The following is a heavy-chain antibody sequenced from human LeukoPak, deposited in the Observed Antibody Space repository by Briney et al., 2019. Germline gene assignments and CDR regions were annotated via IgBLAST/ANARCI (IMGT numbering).Heavy chain of an antibody. D-gene: IGHD2-15*01. CDR3: ARGICSGGTCFSPGAFHF. J-gene: IGHJ3*01. CDR1: GGSITNYP. V-gene: IGHV4-4*07. CDR2: IYTAGTT. Sequence: SETLSLTCTVSGGSITNYPWIWIRQPADKGLEWIGRIYTAGTTNYNPSLKSRVTMSVDTSKNQFSLNLTTVTAADTAIYYCARGICSGGTCFSPGAFHFWGQGTMVTVSS.